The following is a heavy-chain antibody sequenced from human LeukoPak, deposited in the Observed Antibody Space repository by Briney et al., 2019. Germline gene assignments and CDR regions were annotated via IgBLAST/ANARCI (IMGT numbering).Heavy chain of an antibody. CDR1: GFTFSSYA. Sequence: GGSLRLSCAASGFTFSSYAMSWVRQAPGKGLEWVANIKQDGSEKYYVDSVKGRFTISRDNAKNSLYLQMNSLRAEDTAVYYCARSRLRDVWGKGTTVTVSS. D-gene: IGHD6-6*01. CDR3: ARSRLRDV. CDR2: IKQDGSEK. J-gene: IGHJ6*04. V-gene: IGHV3-7*01.